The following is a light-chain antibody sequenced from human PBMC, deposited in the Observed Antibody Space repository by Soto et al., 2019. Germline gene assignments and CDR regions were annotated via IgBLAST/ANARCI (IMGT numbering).Light chain of an antibody. CDR2: GAF. CDR3: QQYNDWPLT. CDR1: QSVSSN. J-gene: IGKJ1*01. V-gene: IGKV3-15*01. Sequence: EIVMTQSPVTLFVSPGARVTLSCRASQSVSSNLAWYQQNPGQAPSLLIYGAFTRATGIPARFSGTGSGTEFTLTISSLQSEDFALYYCQQYNDWPLTFGQGTKVDTK.